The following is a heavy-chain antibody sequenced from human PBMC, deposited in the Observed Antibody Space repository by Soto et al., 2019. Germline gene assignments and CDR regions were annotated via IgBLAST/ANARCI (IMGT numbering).Heavy chain of an antibody. CDR3: ARQRARPYGYNGGLTG. CDR2: IIPIFGTA. J-gene: IGHJ4*02. CDR1: GGTFSSYA. Sequence: QVQLVQSGAEVKKPGSSVKVSCKASGGTFSSYAISWVRQAPGQGLEWMGGIIPIFGTANYAQKFQGRVTITGNESTSKAYMELSSLRSEDTAVYYCARQRARPYGYNGGLTGWGQGTLVTVSS. D-gene: IGHD5-18*01. V-gene: IGHV1-69*12.